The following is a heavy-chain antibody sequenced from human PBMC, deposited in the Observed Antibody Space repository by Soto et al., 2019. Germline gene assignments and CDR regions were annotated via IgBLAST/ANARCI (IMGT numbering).Heavy chain of an antibody. V-gene: IGHV4-34*01. D-gene: IGHD5-12*01. CDR2: INHSGST. Sequence: QVQLQQWGAGLLKPSETLSLTCAVYGGSFSGYYWSWIRQPPGKGLEWIGEINHSGSTNYNPSLKNRVTISVDTSKNQFSLKLSSVTAADTTVYYCARVRGYNGYVVYYYYGIDVWGQGTTVTVSS. CDR1: GGSFSGYY. J-gene: IGHJ6*02. CDR3: ARVRGYNGYVVYYYYGIDV.